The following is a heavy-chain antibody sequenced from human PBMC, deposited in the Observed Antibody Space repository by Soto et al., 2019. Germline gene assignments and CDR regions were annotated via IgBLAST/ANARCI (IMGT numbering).Heavy chain of an antibody. J-gene: IGHJ4*02. Sequence: GASLKVSWKASGGTFSSYAISWVRQAPGQGLEWMGGIIPIFGTANYAQKFQGRVTITADESTSTAYMELSSLRSEDTAVYYCASAFFGLQYGWAYRGQGTPVTVSS. V-gene: IGHV1-69*13. CDR1: GGTFSSYA. CDR2: IIPIFGTA. CDR3: ASAFFGLQYGWAY. D-gene: IGHD3-16*01.